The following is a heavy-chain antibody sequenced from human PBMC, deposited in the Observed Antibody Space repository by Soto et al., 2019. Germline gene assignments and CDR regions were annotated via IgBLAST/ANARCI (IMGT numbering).Heavy chain of an antibody. Sequence: EVQLVESGGGLVQPGGSLRLSCAVSGFTVSSNYMNWVRQAPGKGLEWVSFIYSGGNTYYADSVKGRFTISRDNSKNMWYLQMNSLRVEDTAGYYCARGVRVRGFAFDIWGPGTMVTVSS. CDR3: ARGVRVRGFAFDI. CDR2: IYSGGNT. CDR1: GFTVSSNY. J-gene: IGHJ3*02. D-gene: IGHD3-3*01. V-gene: IGHV3-66*01.